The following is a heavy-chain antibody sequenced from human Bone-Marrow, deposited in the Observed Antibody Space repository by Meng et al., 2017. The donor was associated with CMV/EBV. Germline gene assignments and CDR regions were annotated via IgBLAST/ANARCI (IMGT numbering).Heavy chain of an antibody. CDR1: GFTFSSYS. J-gene: IGHJ6*02. D-gene: IGHD2-2*01. V-gene: IGHV3-21*01. Sequence: GESLKISCAASGFTFSSYSMNWVRQAPGKGLEWVSSISSSSSYIYYADSVKGRFTISRDNAKNSLYLQMNSLRAEDTAVYYCARDGDIVVVPAAMYYYYGMDVWVQGTTVTVSS. CDR2: ISSSSSYI. CDR3: ARDGDIVVVPAAMYYYYGMDV.